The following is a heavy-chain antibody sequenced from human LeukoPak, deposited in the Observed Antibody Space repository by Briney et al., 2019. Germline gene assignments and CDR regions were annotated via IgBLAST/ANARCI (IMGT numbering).Heavy chain of an antibody. D-gene: IGHD3-22*01. J-gene: IGHJ4*02. CDR2: MSYDGINK. CDR3: AKDRGWGYFEY. V-gene: IGHV3-30*18. Sequence: SGGSLRLSCAASGFTFSTYGMHWVGQAPGKGLEWVAVMSYDGINKYYGDSVKGRFIISRDTSKNTLYLQMNSLRAEDTAVYYCAKDRGWGYFEYWGQGTLVTVSS. CDR1: GFTFSTYG.